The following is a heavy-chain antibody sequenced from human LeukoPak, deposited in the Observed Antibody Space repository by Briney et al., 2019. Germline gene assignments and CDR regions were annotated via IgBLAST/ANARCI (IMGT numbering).Heavy chain of an antibody. CDR1: EFTFSSYA. CDR3: AKGYSGYSYGYYFDY. V-gene: IGHV3-23*01. J-gene: IGHJ4*02. D-gene: IGHD5-18*01. CDR2: ISGSGGST. Sequence: GGSLRLSCAASEFTFSSYAMSWVRQAPGKGLEWVSAISGSGGSTYYADSVKGRFTISRDNSKNTLYLQMNSLRAEDTAVYYCAKGYSGYSYGYYFDYWGRGTLVTVSS.